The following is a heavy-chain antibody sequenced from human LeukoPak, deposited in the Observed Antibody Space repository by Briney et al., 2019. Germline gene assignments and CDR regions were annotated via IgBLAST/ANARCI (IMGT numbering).Heavy chain of an antibody. D-gene: IGHD3-16*01. CDR2: ISSSGSTI. CDR1: GFTFSDYY. CDR3: AKGAYVHLSSYYFDY. J-gene: IGHJ4*02. Sequence: GGSLRLSCAASGFTFSDYYMSWIRQAPGKGLEWVSYISSSGSTIYYADSVKGRFTISRDNAKNTLYLQMNSLRAEDTAVYYCAKGAYVHLSSYYFDYWGQGTLVTVSS. V-gene: IGHV3-11*01.